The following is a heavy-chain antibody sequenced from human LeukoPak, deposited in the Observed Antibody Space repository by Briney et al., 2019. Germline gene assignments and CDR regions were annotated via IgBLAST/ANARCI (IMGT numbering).Heavy chain of an antibody. Sequence: NPGGSLRLSCAASGFIFNNYWMHWVRHAPGKGLVWVSRINSDGSSRNYADSVKGRFTISRDNAKNTLYLQMNSLRAEDTAVYYCASASSHRIAAGGDYWGQGTLVTVSS. CDR2: INSDGSSR. CDR1: GFIFNNYW. CDR3: ASASSHRIAAGGDY. D-gene: IGHD6-13*01. V-gene: IGHV3-74*01. J-gene: IGHJ4*02.